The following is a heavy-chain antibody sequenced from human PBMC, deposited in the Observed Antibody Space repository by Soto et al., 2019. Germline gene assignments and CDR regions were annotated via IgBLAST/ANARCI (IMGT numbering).Heavy chain of an antibody. D-gene: IGHD1-7*01. Sequence: TLSLTCTVSVGSISSYYWSWVRQPPGKGLGGVGYIYYSGSTNYNPSLKSRVTISVDTSKNQFSLKLSSVTAADTAVYYCARVPNWNYGGVYFDYWGQGTLVTVSS. CDR1: VGSISSYY. CDR2: IYYSGST. V-gene: IGHV4-59*01. CDR3: ARVPNWNYGGVYFDY. J-gene: IGHJ4*02.